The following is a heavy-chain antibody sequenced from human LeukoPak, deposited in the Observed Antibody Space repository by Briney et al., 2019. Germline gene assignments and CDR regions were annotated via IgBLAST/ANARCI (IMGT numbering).Heavy chain of an antibody. CDR2: MNPNSGNT. Sequence: ASVKVSCKASGYTFTSYDINWVRQATGQGLEWMGWMNPNSGNTGYAQKFQGRVTITRNTSISTAYMELSSLRSEDTAVYYCARGFSAPYYYYMDVWGKGTTVTVSS. D-gene: IGHD3-10*01. CDR1: GYTFTSYD. J-gene: IGHJ6*03. V-gene: IGHV1-8*03. CDR3: ARGFSAPYYYYMDV.